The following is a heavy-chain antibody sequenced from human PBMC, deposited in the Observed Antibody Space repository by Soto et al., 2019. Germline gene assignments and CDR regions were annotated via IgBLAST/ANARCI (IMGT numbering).Heavy chain of an antibody. CDR1: GGSISSGDYY. D-gene: IGHD3-9*01. CDR2: IYYSGST. V-gene: IGHV4-30-4*01. CDR3: ARDRMGDILTGYYYFDY. J-gene: IGHJ4*02. Sequence: PSETLSLTCTVSGGSISSGDYYWSWIRQPPGKGLEWIGYIYYSGSTYYNPSLKSRVTVSVDTSKNQFSLKLSSVTAADTAVYYCARDRMGDILTGYYYFDYWGQGTLVTVSS.